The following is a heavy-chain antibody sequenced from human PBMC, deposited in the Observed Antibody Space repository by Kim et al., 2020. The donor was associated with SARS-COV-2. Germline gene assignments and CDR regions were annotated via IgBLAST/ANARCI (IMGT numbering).Heavy chain of an antibody. V-gene: IGHV1-8*01. D-gene: IGHD5-12*01. Sequence: ASVKVSCKASGYTFTSYDINWVRQATGQGLEWMCEMKPNSGNTGCAQKFQGRVTMTRNTSISTAYMELSSLRSEDTAVYYCAREGVRRGYSGYDLDYWGQGTLVTVSS. CDR2: MKPNSGNT. CDR3: AREGVRRGYSGYDLDY. J-gene: IGHJ4*02. CDR1: GYTFTSYD.